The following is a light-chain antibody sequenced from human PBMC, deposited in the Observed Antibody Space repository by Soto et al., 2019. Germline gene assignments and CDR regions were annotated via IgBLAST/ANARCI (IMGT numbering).Light chain of an antibody. Sequence: DIQMTQSPPSLSACVGYLFTIPCRASETITDFLNWYQLKPGKAPKLPSEAASSLQSGVPSRFSGSGSGTDFTLTSSSLQPEDNATYYCQQYENRPYTFGPGTKVEIK. J-gene: IGKJ3*01. CDR1: ETITDF. V-gene: IGKV1-33*01. CDR2: AAS. CDR3: QQYENRPYT.